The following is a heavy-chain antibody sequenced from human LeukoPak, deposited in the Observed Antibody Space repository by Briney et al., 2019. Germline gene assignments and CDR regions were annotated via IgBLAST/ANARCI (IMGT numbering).Heavy chain of an antibody. D-gene: IGHD3-10*01. CDR1: GFSLSTSGVG. V-gene: IGHV4-39*07. CDR3: ARDGDYYGSGSYYNGGAFDI. Sequence: PLTLTCTFSGFSLSTSGVGVGWIRQPPGKGLEWVASIYYSGRTYYTPSLKSRVTISVDTSTNQFSLKLSSVTAADTAVYYCARDGDYYGSGSYYNGGAFDIWGQGTMVTVSS. CDR2: IYYSGRT. J-gene: IGHJ3*02.